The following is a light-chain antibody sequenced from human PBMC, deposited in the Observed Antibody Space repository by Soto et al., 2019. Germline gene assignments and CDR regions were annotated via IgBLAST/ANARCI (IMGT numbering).Light chain of an antibody. J-gene: IGKJ4*01. CDR3: QQYDNLPT. CDR1: QDISNY. Sequence: DIQMTQSPSSLSASVGDRVTITCQASQDISNYLNWYQQKPGKAPKFLIYDASNLETGVPSRFSGSGSGTDFTFTISSLQPEDIATYYCQQYDNLPTFGGGTKVDIK. V-gene: IGKV1-33*01. CDR2: DAS.